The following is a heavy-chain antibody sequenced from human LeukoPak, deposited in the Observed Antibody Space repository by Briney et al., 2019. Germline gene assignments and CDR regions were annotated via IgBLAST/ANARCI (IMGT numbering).Heavy chain of an antibody. CDR2: ISWDGGST. CDR3: AKDMRYGESLGIDY. J-gene: IGHJ4*02. D-gene: IGHD1-26*01. V-gene: IGHV3-43D*03. Sequence: PGGSLRLSCAASGFTFDDYAMHWVRQAPGKGLEWVSLISWDGGSTYYADSVKGRFTISRDNSKNSLYLQMNSLRAEDTALYYCAKDMRYGESLGIDYWGQGTLVTVSS. CDR1: GFTFDDYA.